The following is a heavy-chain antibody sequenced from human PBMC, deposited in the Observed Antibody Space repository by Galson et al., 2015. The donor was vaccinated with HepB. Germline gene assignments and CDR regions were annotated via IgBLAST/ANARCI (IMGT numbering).Heavy chain of an antibody. V-gene: IGHV3-48*01. CDR3: ARYGSGSYLKDPFDN. J-gene: IGHJ4*02. CDR2: ISRRSTDI. Sequence: SLRLSCAASGFTFHEYSMNWVRQAPGKGPEWISYISRRSTDIHYADSVKGRFTISRDNARNSLFLQMNSLRAEDTAVYYCARYGSGSYLKDPFDNWGQGTLVTVSP. CDR1: GFTFHEYS. D-gene: IGHD3-10*01.